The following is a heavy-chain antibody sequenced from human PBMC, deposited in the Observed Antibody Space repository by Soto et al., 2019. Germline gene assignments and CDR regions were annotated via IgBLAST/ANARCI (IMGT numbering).Heavy chain of an antibody. V-gene: IGHV3-23*01. CDR2: ISGSGGNT. D-gene: IGHD5-12*01. Sequence: EVQLLESGGGLVQPGGSLRLSCAPSGFTFSSYAMSWVRQAPGKGLEWVSTISGSGGNTYSADSVKGRCTVSRDNFKNTLYLQIDLLRAEDAAVYFCAKGATVDSGYGPLWYCGVDVWGQGTTVTVSS. CDR1: GFTFSSYA. CDR3: AKGATVDSGYGPLWYCGVDV. J-gene: IGHJ6*02.